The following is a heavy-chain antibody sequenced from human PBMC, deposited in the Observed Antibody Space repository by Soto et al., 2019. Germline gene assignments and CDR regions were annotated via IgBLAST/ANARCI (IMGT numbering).Heavy chain of an antibody. V-gene: IGHV3-23*01. CDR2: ISGSGGST. D-gene: IGHD3-9*01. Sequence: GGSLRLSCAASGFTFSSYAMSWVRQAPGKGLEWVSAISGSGGSTYYADSVKGRFTISRDNSKNTLYLQMNSLRAEDTAVYYCAKVVGFGILTILGYYYGMDVWGQGTTVTVSS. CDR1: GFTFSSYA. J-gene: IGHJ6*02. CDR3: AKVVGFGILTILGYYYGMDV.